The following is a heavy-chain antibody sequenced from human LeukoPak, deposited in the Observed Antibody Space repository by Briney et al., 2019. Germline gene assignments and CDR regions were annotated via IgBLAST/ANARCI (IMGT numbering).Heavy chain of an antibody. J-gene: IGHJ4*02. D-gene: IGHD5-12*01. CDR1: GFTFSSYW. V-gene: IGHV3-7*01. CDR2: IKQDGSEK. Sequence: GGSLRLSCAASGFTFSSYWMSWVRQAPGKGLEWVANIKQDGSEKYYVDSVKGRFTISRDNAKNSLYLQMNSLRAEDAAVYYCAREGGDIVATNDYWGQGTLVTVSS. CDR3: AREGGDIVATNDY.